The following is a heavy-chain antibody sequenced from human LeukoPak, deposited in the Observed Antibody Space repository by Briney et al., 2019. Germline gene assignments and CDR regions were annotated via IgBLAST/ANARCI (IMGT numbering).Heavy chain of an antibody. V-gene: IGHV3-21*01. J-gene: IGHJ4*02. CDR2: ISSSSSYI. Sequence: KSGGSLRLSCAASGFTFSSYSMNWVRQAPGKGLEWVSSISSSSSYIYYADSVKGRFTISRDNAKNSLYLQMNSLRAEDTAVDYCARDVAGGQQWLVQYLDYWGQGTLVTVSS. CDR1: GFTFSSYS. D-gene: IGHD6-19*01. CDR3: ARDVAGGQQWLVQYLDY.